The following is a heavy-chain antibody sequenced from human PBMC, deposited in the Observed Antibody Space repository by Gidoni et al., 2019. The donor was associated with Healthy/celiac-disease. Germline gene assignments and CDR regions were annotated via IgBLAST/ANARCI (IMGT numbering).Heavy chain of an antibody. CDR3: ARGPTLYCSSTSCSKGAFDY. CDR1: GYTFTSYD. CDR2: MNPNSGNT. V-gene: IGHV1-8*01. Sequence: QVQLVQSGAEVKKPGASVKVSCKASGYTFTSYDINWVRQATGQGLEWMGWMNPNSGNTGYAQKFQGRVTMTRNTSISTAYMELSSLRSEDTAVYYCARGPTLYCSSTSCSKGAFDYWGQGTLVTVSS. J-gene: IGHJ4*02. D-gene: IGHD2-2*01.